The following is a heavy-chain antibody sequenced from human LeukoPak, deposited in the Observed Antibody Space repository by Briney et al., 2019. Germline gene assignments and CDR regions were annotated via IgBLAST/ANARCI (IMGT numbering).Heavy chain of an antibody. J-gene: IGHJ4*02. D-gene: IGHD3-10*01. Sequence: GASVKVSCKASGDTFTGYYMHWVRQAPGQGLEWMGWINPNSGGTNYAQKFQGRVTMTRDTSISTAYMELSRLRSDDTAVYYCAREAHYYGSGSYYPFDYWGQGTLVTVSS. V-gene: IGHV1-2*02. CDR3: AREAHYYGSGSYYPFDY. CDR1: GDTFTGYY. CDR2: INPNSGGT.